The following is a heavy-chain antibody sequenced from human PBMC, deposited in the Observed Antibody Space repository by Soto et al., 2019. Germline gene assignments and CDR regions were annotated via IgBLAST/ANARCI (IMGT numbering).Heavy chain of an antibody. Sequence: ASVKVSCKASGYTFTGYYMRWVRQAPGQGLEWMGWINPNSGGTNYAQKFQGWVTMTRDTSISTAYMELSRLRSDDTAVYYCARDGGSSNNYYYYYGMDVWGQGTTVTVSS. V-gene: IGHV1-2*04. CDR2: INPNSGGT. CDR1: GYTFTGYY. CDR3: ARDGGSSNNYYYYYGMDV. J-gene: IGHJ6*02. D-gene: IGHD2-15*01.